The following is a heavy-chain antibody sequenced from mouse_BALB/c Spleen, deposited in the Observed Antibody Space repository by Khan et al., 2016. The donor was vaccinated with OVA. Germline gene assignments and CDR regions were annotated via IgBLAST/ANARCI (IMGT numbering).Heavy chain of an antibody. D-gene: IGHD2-14*01. CDR1: GFSLSRYN. J-gene: IGHJ4*01. V-gene: IGHV2-6-4*01. CDR2: IWGGGGT. Sequence: VQLQESGPGPVAPSQSLSITCTVSGFSLSRYNIHWVRQPPGKGLEWLGMIWGGGGTDYNSTLKSRLSISKDNSKSQVFLKMNSLQTDDTAMYYCARAYYRYDGYYAMDYWGQGTSVTVYS. CDR3: ARAYYRYDGYYAMDY.